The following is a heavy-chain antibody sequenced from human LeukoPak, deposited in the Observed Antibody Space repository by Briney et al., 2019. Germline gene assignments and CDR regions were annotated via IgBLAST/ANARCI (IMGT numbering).Heavy chain of an antibody. J-gene: IGHJ4*02. CDR1: GGSLSSYY. Sequence: SETLSLTRTVSGGSLSSYYWSWIRQSPGKGLEWIGYIYHSGSTNYNPSLQSRVTISVDTSKNQFSLKLSSVTAADTAVYYFASDSGSLLDYWGEGILVAVSS. CDR3: ASDSGSLLDY. D-gene: IGHD1-26*01. CDR2: IYHSGST. V-gene: IGHV4-59*01.